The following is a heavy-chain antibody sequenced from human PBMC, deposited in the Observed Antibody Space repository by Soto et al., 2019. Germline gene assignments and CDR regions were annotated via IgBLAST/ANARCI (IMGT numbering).Heavy chain of an antibody. CDR3: VREDWHRFDS. D-gene: IGHD2-21*01. V-gene: IGHV3-7*01. CDR1: GFMFSAYW. CDR2: ISGGASDK. Sequence: EVQLVESGGRLLQPGGSLRLSCAASGFMFSAYWMSWVRQDPGKGLEWVATISGGASDKFYVDSVKGRFTISRDDSKNTLYLQMNSLRDEDTAVYYCVREDWHRFDSWGQGTLVTVSS. J-gene: IGHJ4*02.